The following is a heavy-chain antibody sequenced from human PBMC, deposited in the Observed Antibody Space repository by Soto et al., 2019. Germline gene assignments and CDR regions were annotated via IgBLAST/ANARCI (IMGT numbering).Heavy chain of an antibody. CDR2: IPGSADST. CDR1: GFIFSSLA. CDR3: AKKLPGAGSHFAFDI. J-gene: IGHJ3*02. Sequence: EVQLLESGGGLVQPGGSLRLSCAASGFIFSSLAMSWVRQAPGKGLEWVSAIPGSADSTYYADSVKGRFTISRDNSKNTLDLQMNSLRAEDTAVYYCAKKLPGAGSHFAFDIWGHGTMVTVSS. V-gene: IGHV3-23*01. D-gene: IGHD2-2*01.